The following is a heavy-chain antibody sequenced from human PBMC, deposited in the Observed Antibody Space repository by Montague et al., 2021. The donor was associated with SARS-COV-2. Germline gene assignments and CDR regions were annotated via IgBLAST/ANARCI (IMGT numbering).Heavy chain of an antibody. CDR1: GFSFSSYN. V-gene: IGHV3-21*01. Sequence: SLRLSCAASGFSFSSYNVNWVRQAPGKGLEWVSSMSSSSKYIYYADSVKDRFTISRDNAKNSLYLQMNSLRAEDTAIYYCARNWNYGWAFDIWGQGTMVAVSS. D-gene: IGHD1-7*01. J-gene: IGHJ3*02. CDR2: MSSSSKYI. CDR3: ARNWNYGWAFDI.